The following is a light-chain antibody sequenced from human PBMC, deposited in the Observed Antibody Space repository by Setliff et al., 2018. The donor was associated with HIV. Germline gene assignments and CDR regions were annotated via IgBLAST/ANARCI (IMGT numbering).Light chain of an antibody. CDR1: SSDVGGYDF. CDR3: ASYSRPATDV. CDR2: DVS. V-gene: IGLV2-14*03. Sequence: QSVLTQPASVSGSPGQSITISCIGTSSDVGGYDFVSWYQQRPGKAPKLIIFDVSERPSGVSHRFSGSKSGNTASLTISGLQTEDEADYFCASYSRPATDVFGIGTKVTVL. J-gene: IGLJ1*01.